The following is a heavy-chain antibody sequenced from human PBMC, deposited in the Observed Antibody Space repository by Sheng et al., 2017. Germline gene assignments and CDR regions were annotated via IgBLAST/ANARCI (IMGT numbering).Heavy chain of an antibody. CDR3: ARVDYYGSGSYYNTEDFDY. CDR1: GGTFSSYA. CDR2: IIPIFGTA. Sequence: QVQLVQSGAEVKKPGSSVKVSCKASGGTFSSYAISWVRQAPGQGLEWMGGIIPIFGTANYAQKFQGRVTITADESTSTAYMELSSLRSEDTAVYYCARVDYYGSGSYYNTEDFDYWGQGTLVTVSS. V-gene: IGHV1-69*13. J-gene: IGHJ4*02. D-gene: IGHD3-10*01.